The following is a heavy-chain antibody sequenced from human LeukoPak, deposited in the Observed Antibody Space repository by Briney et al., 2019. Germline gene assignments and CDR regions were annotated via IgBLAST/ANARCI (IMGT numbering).Heavy chain of an antibody. V-gene: IGHV4-4*07. J-gene: IGHJ4*02. CDR1: GGSISSYY. D-gene: IGHD2-2*02. CDR2: IYTSGNT. CDR3: ARVYCSSTSCYTLFDY. Sequence: PSETLSLTCTVSGGSISSYYWSWIRQPAGKGLEWIGRIYTSGNTNYNPSLKSRVTMSVDTSKNQFSLKLSSVTAADTAVYYCARVYCSSTSCYTLFDYWGQGTLVTVSS.